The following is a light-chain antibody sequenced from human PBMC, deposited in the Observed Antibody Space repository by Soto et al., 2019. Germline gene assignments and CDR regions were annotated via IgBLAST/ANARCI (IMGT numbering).Light chain of an antibody. CDR3: QSYDSSLSGLYV. Sequence: QSVLTQPPSVSGAPGQRVTISCTGSSSNIGAGYDVHWYQQLPGTAPKLLIYGNSNRPSGVPDPFSGSKSGTSASLAITGLQAEDEADYYCQSYDSSLSGLYVFGTGTKVTVL. V-gene: IGLV1-40*01. J-gene: IGLJ1*01. CDR2: GNS. CDR1: SSNIGAGYD.